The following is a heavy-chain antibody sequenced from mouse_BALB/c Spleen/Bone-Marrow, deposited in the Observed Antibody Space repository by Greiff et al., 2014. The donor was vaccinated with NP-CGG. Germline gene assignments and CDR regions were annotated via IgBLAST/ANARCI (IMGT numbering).Heavy chain of an antibody. V-gene: IGHV14-3*02. CDR1: GFNIKDTY. Sequence: VQLQQSGAELVKPGALVKLSCTASGFNIKDTYIYWVKQRPEQGLEWVGRIDPANGNTKYDPKFQGKATIAADTSSNTAYLQLSSLTSEDTAVYYCSRGYYDYLFALDYWGHGTSVTVSS. J-gene: IGHJ4*01. CDR3: SRGYYDYLFALDY. D-gene: IGHD5-5*01. CDR2: IDPANGNT.